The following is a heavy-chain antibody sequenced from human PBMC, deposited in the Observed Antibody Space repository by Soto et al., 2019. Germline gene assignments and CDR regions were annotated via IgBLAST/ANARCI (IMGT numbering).Heavy chain of an antibody. Sequence: PXGALILSCSAAGFTCRSFTMNWVRQAPGRGLEWVSTISSNSAYIYYTDALRGRFTISRDNAKNSLHLQMNSLRAEDTAVYYCTRDASRDSSARGWFDPWGPGTLVTVSS. CDR1: GFTCRSFT. J-gene: IGHJ5*02. V-gene: IGHV3-21*01. D-gene: IGHD6-13*01. CDR2: ISSNSAYI. CDR3: TRDASRDSSARGWFDP.